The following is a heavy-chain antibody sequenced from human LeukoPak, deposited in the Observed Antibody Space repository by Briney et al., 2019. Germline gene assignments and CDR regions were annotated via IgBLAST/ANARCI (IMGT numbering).Heavy chain of an antibody. J-gene: IGHJ4*02. CDR2: MRQDGSEI. D-gene: IGHD1-26*01. Sequence: GGSLRLSCAASGFPFNVQTMSWVRQAPGKGLDWVASMRQDGSEIYYVDSVKGRFTISRDNPKNSLYLHMNSLRAEDTAVYYCARGGATRGRFENWGQGTLVTVSS. V-gene: IGHV3-7*01. CDR3: ARGGATRGRFEN. CDR1: GFPFNVQT.